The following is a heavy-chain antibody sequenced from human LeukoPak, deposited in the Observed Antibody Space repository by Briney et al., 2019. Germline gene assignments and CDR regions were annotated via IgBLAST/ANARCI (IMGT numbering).Heavy chain of an antibody. CDR3: ARDSRVYYDSSSRWFDP. J-gene: IGHJ5*02. V-gene: IGHV3-21*01. Sequence: PGGSLRLSCAASGFTFSDYSINWVRQAPGKGLEWVSSISISSSYIYYADSVKGRFTISRDNAKNSLYLQMNSLRAEDTAVYYCARDSRVYYDSSSRWFDPWGQGTLVTVSS. CDR1: GFTFSDYS. CDR2: ISISSSYI. D-gene: IGHD3-22*01.